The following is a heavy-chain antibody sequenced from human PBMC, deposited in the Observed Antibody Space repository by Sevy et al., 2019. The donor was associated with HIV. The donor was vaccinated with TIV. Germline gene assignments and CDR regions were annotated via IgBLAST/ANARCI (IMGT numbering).Heavy chain of an antibody. J-gene: IGHJ4*02. CDR2: IYYSGST. Sequence: SETLSLTCTVSGGSISSGDYYWSWIRQPPGKGLEWIGYIYYSGSTYYNPSLKSRVTISVDTSKNQFSLKVSSVTAADTAVYYCANSDSSGYYLDYWGQGTLVTVSS. V-gene: IGHV4-30-4*01. D-gene: IGHD3-22*01. CDR1: GGSISSGDYY. CDR3: ANSDSSGYYLDY.